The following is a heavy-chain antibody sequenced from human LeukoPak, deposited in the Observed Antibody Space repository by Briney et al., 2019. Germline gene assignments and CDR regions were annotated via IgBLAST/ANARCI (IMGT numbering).Heavy chain of an antibody. CDR1: GYSFLDYY. CDR3: ARTVYGAGSYYIS. J-gene: IGHJ4*02. Sequence: EASVKVSCKASGYSFLDYYMHWVRQAPGKGLEWMGIINPNGGSSEYAQKFQGRVTMTSDTSTTTVYLELSSLRSDDTAVFYCARTVYGAGSYYISWGQGTLVTVSS. D-gene: IGHD3-10*01. V-gene: IGHV1-46*01. CDR2: INPNGGSS.